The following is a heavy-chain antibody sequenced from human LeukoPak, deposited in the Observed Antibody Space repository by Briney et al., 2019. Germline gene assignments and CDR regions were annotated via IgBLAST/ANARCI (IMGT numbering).Heavy chain of an antibody. D-gene: IGHD2-21*01. CDR1: GFPFSTCG. CDR3: ARGGGERGMDV. CDR2: IWYDGSNK. Sequence: GRSLRLSCAASGFPFSTCGMHWVRQAPVKGLEWVAVIWYDGSNKNYVDSVKGRFTISRDNSKNTLYLQMNSLRLEDTAVYYCARGGGERGMDVWGQGTTVSVSS. V-gene: IGHV3-33*01. J-gene: IGHJ6*02.